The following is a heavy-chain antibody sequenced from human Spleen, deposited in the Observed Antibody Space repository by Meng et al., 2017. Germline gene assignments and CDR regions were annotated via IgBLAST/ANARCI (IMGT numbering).Heavy chain of an antibody. Sequence: QEQIQQWGAGLVKPSETLSLNCAVYGGSFSGYHSTWIRQPPGKGLEWIGEIHHDGSTNYNPSLKSRVAISVDMSKNQFSLNLSSVTAADTAVYYCTRGYGSTWPTSDYWGQGTLVTVSS. CDR3: TRGYGSTWPTSDY. D-gene: IGHD1-7*01. CDR1: GGSFSGYH. V-gene: IGHV4-34*01. CDR2: IHHDGST. J-gene: IGHJ4*02.